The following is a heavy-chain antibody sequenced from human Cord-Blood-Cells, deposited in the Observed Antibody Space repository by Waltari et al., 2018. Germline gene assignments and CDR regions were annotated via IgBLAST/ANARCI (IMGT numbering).Heavy chain of an antibody. CDR1: GSTFCRHW. D-gene: IGHD2-8*01. Sequence: EVQLVESGGGLVQPGGSLSPSCSASGSTFCRHWMTWVRQAPGKGLEWVANIKQDGSEKYYVDSVKGRFTISRDNAKNSLYLQMNSLRAEDTAVYYCASTNDAFDIWGQGTMVTVSS. CDR3: ASTNDAFDI. J-gene: IGHJ3*02. CDR2: IKQDGSEK. V-gene: IGHV3-7*01.